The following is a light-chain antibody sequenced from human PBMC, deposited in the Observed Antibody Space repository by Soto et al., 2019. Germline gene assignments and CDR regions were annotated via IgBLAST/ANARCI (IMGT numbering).Light chain of an antibody. Sequence: DIQMTQSPSTLSASVGDRVTITCRASQSISYWLSFYQQKPRKAPKLLIYKASSLESGVPSRFSGSGSGTEFTLTISSLQPDDFATYYCQQYNTYWTFGQGTKVDIK. J-gene: IGKJ1*01. CDR3: QQYNTYWT. V-gene: IGKV1-5*03. CDR1: QSISYW. CDR2: KAS.